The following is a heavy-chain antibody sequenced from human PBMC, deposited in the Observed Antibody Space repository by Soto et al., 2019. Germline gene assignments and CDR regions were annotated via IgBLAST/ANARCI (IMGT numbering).Heavy chain of an antibody. CDR3: ARIRGYWYGLDV. J-gene: IGHJ6*02. V-gene: IGHV3-23*01. Sequence: GGSLRLSCAASGFPLSTYGMTWVRQAPGKGLEWVSAITGTGGNTYYVESVKGRFTSSRDNSKNMLYLQVNSLRVEDTAVYYCARIRGYWYGLDVWGQGTTVTVSS. CDR2: ITGTGGNT. CDR1: GFPLSTYG.